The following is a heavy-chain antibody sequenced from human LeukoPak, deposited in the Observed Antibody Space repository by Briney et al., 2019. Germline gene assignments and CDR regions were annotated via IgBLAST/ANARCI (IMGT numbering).Heavy chain of an antibody. CDR2: IIPILKIA. CDR1: GGTFNSFA. D-gene: IGHD6-13*01. CDR3: AREIAEAATMGVSNRLDH. J-gene: IGHJ4*01. V-gene: IGHV1-69*04. Sequence: GASVKVSCKTSGGTFNSFAVSWVRQAPGQGLEWMGRIIPILKIAKYAQKFQGRVTITADTATTTAYMELTSLSSEDTAVYYCAREIAEAATMGVSNRLDHWGHGTLVTVSS.